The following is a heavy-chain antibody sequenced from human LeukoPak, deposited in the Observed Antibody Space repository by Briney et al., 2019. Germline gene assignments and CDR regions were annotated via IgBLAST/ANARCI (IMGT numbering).Heavy chain of an antibody. V-gene: IGHV3-66*01. CDR2: IYSGGDGGDT. Sequence: GGSLRLSCAASGLTVSSNYMSWVRQAPGKGLEWVSVIYSGGDGGDTYYADSVRGRFTISRDNSKNTLYLQMNSLRAEGTAVYYCARRVPGGYGDYTRGSGAFDIWGQGTMVTVSS. J-gene: IGHJ3*02. CDR1: GLTVSSNY. D-gene: IGHD4-17*01. CDR3: ARRVPGGYGDYTRGSGAFDI.